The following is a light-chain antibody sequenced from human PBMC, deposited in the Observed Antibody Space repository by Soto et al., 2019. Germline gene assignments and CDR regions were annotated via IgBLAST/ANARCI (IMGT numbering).Light chain of an antibody. Sequence: EIVLTQSPATLSLSPGERATLSCRASQSVSRYLAWYQQKPGQAPRLLIYDASNRATGIPARFSGSGSGTVFTLTFSSLEPEDFAVYYCQQRSNWLITFGQGTRLEIK. V-gene: IGKV3-11*01. CDR2: DAS. J-gene: IGKJ5*01. CDR3: QQRSNWLIT. CDR1: QSVSRY.